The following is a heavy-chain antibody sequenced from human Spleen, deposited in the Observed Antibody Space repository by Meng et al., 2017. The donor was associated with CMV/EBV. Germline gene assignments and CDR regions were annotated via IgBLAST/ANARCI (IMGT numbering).Heavy chain of an antibody. Sequence: CAASGFTFSSYAMTWTRQAPGKGLEWVSSINSIGDNTYYADSVRGRFTISKDSSKNNLYLQMNSLRDEDTAVYYCAKALLNSWHPYDYWGQGTLVTVSS. CDR3: AKALLNSWHPYDY. CDR1: GFTFSSYA. CDR2: INSIGDNT. J-gene: IGHJ4*02. D-gene: IGHD6-13*01. V-gene: IGHV3-23*01.